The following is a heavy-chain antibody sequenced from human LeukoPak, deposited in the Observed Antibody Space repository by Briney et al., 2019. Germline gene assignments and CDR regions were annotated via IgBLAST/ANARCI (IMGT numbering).Heavy chain of an antibody. D-gene: IGHD3-10*01. Sequence: GSLRLSCAASGFTFSSYAMSWVRQPPGKGLEWIGEINHSGSTNYNPSLKSRVTISVDTSKNQFSLKLSSVTAADTAVYYCAIPSYYGSGSYSYWGQGTLVTVSS. CDR3: AIPSYYGSGSYSY. CDR2: INHSGST. V-gene: IGHV4-34*08. J-gene: IGHJ4*02. CDR1: GFTFSSYA.